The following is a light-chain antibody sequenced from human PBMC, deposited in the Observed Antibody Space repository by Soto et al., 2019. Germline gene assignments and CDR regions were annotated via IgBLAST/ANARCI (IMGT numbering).Light chain of an antibody. CDR3: QQSYSTPRVT. V-gene: IGKV1-39*01. CDR1: QSISSY. Sequence: DIQMTQSPSSLYASVGDRVTITCRASQSISSYLNWYQQKPGKAPKLLIYAASSLQSGVPSRFSGSGSGTDFTLTISSLQPEDFATYYCQQSYSTPRVTFGQGTKVEIK. CDR2: AAS. J-gene: IGKJ1*01.